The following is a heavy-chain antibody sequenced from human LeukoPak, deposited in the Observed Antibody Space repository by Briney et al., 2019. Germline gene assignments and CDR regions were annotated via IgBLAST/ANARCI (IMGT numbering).Heavy chain of an antibody. Sequence: SETLSLTCAVYGGSFSGYYWSWIRQPPGKGLEWIGEINHSGSTNYNPSLKSRVTISVDTSKNQFSLKLSSVTAADTAVYYCASQNVNWYFDLWGRGTLVTVSS. J-gene: IGHJ2*01. CDR1: GGSFSGYY. V-gene: IGHV4-34*01. CDR3: ASQNVNWYFDL. CDR2: INHSGST.